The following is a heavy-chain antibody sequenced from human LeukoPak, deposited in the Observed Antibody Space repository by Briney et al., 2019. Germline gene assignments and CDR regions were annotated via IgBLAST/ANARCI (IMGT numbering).Heavy chain of an antibody. V-gene: IGHV4-39*01. D-gene: IGHD1-26*01. CDR3: ASLRERSYYARGFDY. CDR1: GGSIRSSSYY. J-gene: IGHJ4*02. Sequence: SETLSLTCTVSGGSIRSSSYYWGWIRQPPGKGLEWIGSIYYSGSTYYNPSLKSRVTISVDTSKNQFSLKLSSVTAADTAVYYCASLRERSYYARGFDYWGQGTLVTISS. CDR2: IYYSGST.